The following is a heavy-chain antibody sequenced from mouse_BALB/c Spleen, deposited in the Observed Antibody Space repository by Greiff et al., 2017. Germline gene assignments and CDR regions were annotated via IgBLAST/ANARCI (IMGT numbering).Heavy chain of an antibody. V-gene: IGHV5-12-2*01. CDR3: ARQKYGNGYYFDY. Sequence: EVMLVESGGGLVQPGGSLKLSCAASGFTFSSYTMSWVRQTPEKRLEWVAYISNGGGSTYYPDTVKGRFTISRDNAKNTLYLQMSSLKSEDTAMYYCARQKYGNGYYFDYWGQGTTLTVSS. CDR1: GFTFSSYT. CDR2: ISNGGGST. D-gene: IGHD2-10*02. J-gene: IGHJ2*01.